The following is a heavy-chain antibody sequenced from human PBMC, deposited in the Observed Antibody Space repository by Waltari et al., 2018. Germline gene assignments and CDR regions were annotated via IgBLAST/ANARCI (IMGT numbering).Heavy chain of an antibody. V-gene: IGHV4-39*07. CDR3: ARDRPIRGGTPAGL. CDR1: GGSISSSSYY. CDR2: IYYSGST. Sequence: QLQLQESGPGLVKPSETLSLTCTVSGGSISSSSYYWGWIRQPPGKGLEWIGSIYYSGSTYYNPSLKSRVTISVDTSKNQFSLKLSSVTAADTAVYYCARDRPIRGGTPAGLWGQGTLVTVSS. D-gene: IGHD1-1*01. J-gene: IGHJ4*02.